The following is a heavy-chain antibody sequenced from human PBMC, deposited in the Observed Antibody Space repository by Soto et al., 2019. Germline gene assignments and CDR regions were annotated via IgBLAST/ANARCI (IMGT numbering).Heavy chain of an antibody. CDR1: GYSFTSYW. CDR2: IYPGDSDT. Sequence: GESLKISCKGSGYSFTSYWIGWVRQMPGKGLEWMGIIYPGDSDTRYSPSFQGQVTISADKSISTAYLQWSSLKASDTAMYYCARRPTLNSGYYHVVGPELYYFDYCGQGSLVTVSA. CDR3: ARRPTLNSGYYHVVGPELYYFDY. V-gene: IGHV5-51*01. J-gene: IGHJ4*02. D-gene: IGHD5-12*01.